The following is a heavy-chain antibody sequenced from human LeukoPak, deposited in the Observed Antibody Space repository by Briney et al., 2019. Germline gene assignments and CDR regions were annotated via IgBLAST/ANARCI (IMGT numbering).Heavy chain of an antibody. Sequence: PGGSLRLSCAASGFTFSSYSMNWVRQAPGKGLEWVAVISYDGSNKYYADSVKGRFTISRDNSKNTLYLQMNSLRAEDTAVYYGVGNAFDIWGQGTMVTVSS. D-gene: IGHD3-3*01. CDR2: ISYDGSNK. J-gene: IGHJ3*02. V-gene: IGHV3-30*03. CDR1: GFTFSSYS. CDR3: VGNAFDI.